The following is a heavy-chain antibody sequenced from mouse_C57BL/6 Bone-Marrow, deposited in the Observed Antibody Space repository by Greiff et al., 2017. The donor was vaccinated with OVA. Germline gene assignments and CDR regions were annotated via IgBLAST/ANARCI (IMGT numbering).Heavy chain of an antibody. CDR1: GFSLSTFGMG. CDR2: IWWDDDK. J-gene: IGHJ3*01. CDR3: ARIADSYYSNYEWFAY. D-gene: IGHD2-5*01. Sequence: QVQLKESGPGILQPSQTLSLTCSFSGFSLSTFGMGVGWIRQPSGKGLEWLAHIWWDDDKYYNPALKSRLTISKDTSKNQVFLKIANVDTADTATYYCARIADSYYSNYEWFAYWGQGTLVTVSA. V-gene: IGHV8-8*01.